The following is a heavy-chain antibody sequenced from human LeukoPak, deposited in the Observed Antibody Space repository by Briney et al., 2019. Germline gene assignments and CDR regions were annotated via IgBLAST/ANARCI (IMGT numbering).Heavy chain of an antibody. CDR2: IYSGGST. V-gene: IGHV3-66*01. CDR3: ALGLVTDY. D-gene: IGHD3-9*01. CDR1: GFTVSSNC. Sequence: GGSLRLSCATSGFTVSSNCMSWVRQAPGKGLEWVSVIYSGGSTYHSDSVKGRFTISRDNSKNTMYLQMNNLRVEDTAVYYCALGLVTDYWGQGTLVTVSS. J-gene: IGHJ4*02.